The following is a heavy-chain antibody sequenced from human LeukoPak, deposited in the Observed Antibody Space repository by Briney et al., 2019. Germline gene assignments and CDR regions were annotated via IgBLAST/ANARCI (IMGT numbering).Heavy chain of an antibody. D-gene: IGHD3-22*01. Sequence: ASVKVSCKASGYTFTSYGISWVRQAPGQGLEWMGWISAYNGNTNSAQKLQGRVTMTTDTSTSTAYMELRSLRSDDTAVYYCARVDLYYDSSGYSQAANDYWGQGTLVTVSS. J-gene: IGHJ4*02. CDR3: ARVDLYYDSSGYSQAANDY. CDR1: GYTFTSYG. CDR2: ISAYNGNT. V-gene: IGHV1-18*01.